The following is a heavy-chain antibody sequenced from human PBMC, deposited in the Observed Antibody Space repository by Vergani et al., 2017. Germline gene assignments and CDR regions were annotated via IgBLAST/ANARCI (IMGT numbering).Heavy chain of an antibody. CDR2: IYSGGST. V-gene: IGHV3-66*02. CDR3: ARDGKGLSLDY. D-gene: IGHD3-16*02. CDR1: GFTVSSNY. J-gene: IGHJ4*02. Sequence: EVQLLESGGGLVQPGGSLRLSCAASGFTVSSNYMSWVRQAPGKGLEWVSVIYSGGSTYYADSVKGRFTISRDNSKNTLYLQMNSLRAEDTAVYYCARDGKGLSLDYWGQGTLVTVSS.